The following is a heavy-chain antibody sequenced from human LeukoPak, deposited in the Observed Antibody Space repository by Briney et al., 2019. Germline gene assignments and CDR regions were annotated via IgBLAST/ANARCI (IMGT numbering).Heavy chain of an antibody. D-gene: IGHD3-16*01. CDR2: IYYAGRT. V-gene: IGHV4-59*08. Sequence: SETLSLTCTVSGDSINGFYWSWIRQPPGKGLEWVAYIYYAGRTTYNPSLKSRVTISVDTSKNQFSLKLTSLTAADTAVYYCARQGRFSYFWMDAWVQATTVTVSS. CDR3: ARQGRFSYFWMDA. CDR1: GDSINGFY. J-gene: IGHJ6*02.